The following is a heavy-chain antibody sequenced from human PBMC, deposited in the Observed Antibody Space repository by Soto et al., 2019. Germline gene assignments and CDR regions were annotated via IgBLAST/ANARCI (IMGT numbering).Heavy chain of an antibody. CDR1: GFSFSNSA. V-gene: IGHV3-23*01. D-gene: IGHD2-15*01. Sequence: VQLLESGGGLVQPGGSLRLSCAASGFSFSNSAMSWVRQAPGKGLEWVSGINYSGGTTYYADSVMGRFTISRDNSRNPRYLEINDLRADDTAVYFCTKLSGGSGYHHCDYWCQGTLIAVST. CDR3: TKLSGGSGYHHCDY. CDR2: INYSGGTT. J-gene: IGHJ4*02.